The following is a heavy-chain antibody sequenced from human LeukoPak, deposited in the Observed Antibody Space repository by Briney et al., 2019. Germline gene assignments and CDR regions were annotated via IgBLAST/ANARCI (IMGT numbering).Heavy chain of an antibody. CDR2: LSYDGTKT. D-gene: IGHD3-22*01. Sequence: PGGSLRLSCAASGFTFGSYGMHWVRQAPGKGLEWVAVLSYDGTKTGYVDSVKGRFTISRDNSRNTVYLQMNSLRADDTAMYYCAKDHQHYYDSSGYLDYWGQGTLVTVSS. CDR1: GFTFGSYG. CDR3: AKDHQHYYDSSGYLDY. V-gene: IGHV3-30*18. J-gene: IGHJ4*02.